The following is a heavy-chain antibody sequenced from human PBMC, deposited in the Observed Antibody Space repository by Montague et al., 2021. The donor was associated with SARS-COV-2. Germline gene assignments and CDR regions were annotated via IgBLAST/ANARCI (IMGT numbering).Heavy chain of an antibody. Sequence: PALVTPTQTLTLTCTFSGFSLSTSGMCVSWIRQPPGKALEWLALXDWDDDKYYSTSLKTRLTISKDTSKNQVVLTMTNTDPVDTATYYCARIRDYDILTGSYSGFDYWGQGTLVTVSS. V-gene: IGHV2-70*01. J-gene: IGHJ4*02. D-gene: IGHD3-9*01. CDR2: XDWDDDK. CDR3: ARIRDYDILTGSYSGFDY. CDR1: GFSLSTSGMC.